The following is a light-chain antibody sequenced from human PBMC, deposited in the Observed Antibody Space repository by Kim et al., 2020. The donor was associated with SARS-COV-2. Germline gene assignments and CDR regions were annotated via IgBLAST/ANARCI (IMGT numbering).Light chain of an antibody. CDR3: AAWDEKLVGWV. Sequence: QSMMTQPPSVSGTPGQKVTISCSGGYSNVLRHPVSWYQQLPGTAPKILIYGNDQRPAGVPDRFSGSKSGTSASLAISGLQPDDEADYYCAAWDEKLVGWVFAGGTKVTVL. V-gene: IGLV1-44*01. CDR1: YSNVLRHP. J-gene: IGLJ3*02. CDR2: GND.